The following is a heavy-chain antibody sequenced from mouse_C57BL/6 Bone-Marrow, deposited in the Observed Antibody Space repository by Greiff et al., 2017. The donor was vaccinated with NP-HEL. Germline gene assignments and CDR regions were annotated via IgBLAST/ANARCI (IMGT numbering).Heavy chain of an antibody. V-gene: IGHV3-6*01. CDR1: GYSITSGYY. J-gene: IGHJ4*01. Sequence: VQLQQSGPGLVKPSQSLSLTCSVTGYSITSGYYWNWIRQFPGNKLEWMGYISYDGSNNYNPSLKNRISITRDTSKNQFFLKLNSVTTEDTATYYCASHDAMDYWGQGTSVTVSS. CDR2: ISYDGSN. CDR3: ASHDAMDY.